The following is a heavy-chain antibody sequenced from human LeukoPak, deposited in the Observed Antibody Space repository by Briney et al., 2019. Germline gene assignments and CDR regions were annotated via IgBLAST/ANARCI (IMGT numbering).Heavy chain of an antibody. Sequence: PGGSLRLSCAASGFTFSNYAMSWVRQAPGKRLEWVARISGSGSIDYADSVKGRFTISRDNSKNTLYLQMNSLRAEDTAVYYCAKESYYDGTGFYTGWGQGNLVTVSS. V-gene: IGHV3-23*01. CDR1: GFTFSNYA. D-gene: IGHD3-22*01. CDR3: AKESYYDGTGFYTG. CDR2: ISGSGSI. J-gene: IGHJ4*02.